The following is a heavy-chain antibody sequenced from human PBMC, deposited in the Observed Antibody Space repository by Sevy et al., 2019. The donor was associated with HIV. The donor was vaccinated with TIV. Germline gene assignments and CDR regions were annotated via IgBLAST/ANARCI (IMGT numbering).Heavy chain of an antibody. J-gene: IGHJ4*02. V-gene: IGHV3-9*03. CDR3: AKDVTPHGDYTFGY. CDR1: GFTFDDYA. D-gene: IGHD4-17*01. Sequence: GGSLRLSCAASGFTFDDYAMHWVRQAPGKGLEWVSGISWNSGSIGYADSVKGRFTISRDNAKNSLYLQMNSLRAEDMALYYCAKDVTPHGDYTFGYWGQGTLVTVSS. CDR2: ISWNSGSI.